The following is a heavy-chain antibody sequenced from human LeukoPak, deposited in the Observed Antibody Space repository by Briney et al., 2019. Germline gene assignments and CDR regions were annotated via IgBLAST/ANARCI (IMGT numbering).Heavy chain of an antibody. D-gene: IGHD5-24*01. CDR3: ARDRGWRQNDN. V-gene: IGHV3-7*01. CDR1: TFTLNNYW. J-gene: IGHJ4*02. Sequence: GGSLRLSCTASTFTLNNYWMSWVRQAPGKGLEWVANIKQDGSEKYYVDSVKGRFTISRDNAKNTLYLQMTSLRAEDTALYYCARDRGWRQNDNWGQGTLVTVSS. CDR2: IKQDGSEK.